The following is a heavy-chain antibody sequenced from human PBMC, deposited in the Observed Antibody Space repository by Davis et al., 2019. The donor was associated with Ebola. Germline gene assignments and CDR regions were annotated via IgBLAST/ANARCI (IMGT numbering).Heavy chain of an antibody. V-gene: IGHV3-30*02. Sequence: GESLKISCAASGFTFSSYGMHWVRQAPGKGLEWVAFIRYDGSNKYYADSVKGRFTISRDNSKNTLYLQMNSLRAEDTAVYYCATGNVAIAVAGYFDYWGQGTLVTVSS. J-gene: IGHJ4*02. CDR1: GFTFSSYG. CDR3: ATGNVAIAVAGYFDY. CDR2: IRYDGSNK. D-gene: IGHD6-13*01.